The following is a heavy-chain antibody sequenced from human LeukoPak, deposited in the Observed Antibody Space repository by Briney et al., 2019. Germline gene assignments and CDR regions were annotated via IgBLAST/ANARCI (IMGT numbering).Heavy chain of an antibody. D-gene: IGHD6-19*01. V-gene: IGHV3-48*03. CDR1: GFTFSSYE. CDR2: ISSSGSTI. J-gene: IGHJ3*02. CDR3: ARDNPLYSSGWSLFGAFDI. Sequence: GGSLRLSCAASGFTFSSYEMNWVRQAPGKGLEWVSYISSSGSTIYYASSVKGRFTISRDNAKNSLYLQMNSLRAEDTAVYYCARDNPLYSSGWSLFGAFDIWGQGTMVTVSS.